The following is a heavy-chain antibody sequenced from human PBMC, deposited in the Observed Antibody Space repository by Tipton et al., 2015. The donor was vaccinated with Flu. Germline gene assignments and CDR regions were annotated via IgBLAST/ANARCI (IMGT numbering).Heavy chain of an antibody. CDR3: ARRDFSNYVSDPKSWFDP. J-gene: IGHJ5*02. CDR1: GFTFSDYY. V-gene: IGHV3-11*01. D-gene: IGHD4-11*01. CDR2: ISSSGSII. Sequence: SLRLSCAASGFTFSDYYMSWVRQAPGKGLEWVSHISSSGSIINYADSVKGRFTISRDNAKNSLYLQMNSLRAEDTAVYFCARRDFSNYVSDPKSWFDPWGQGILVTVPP.